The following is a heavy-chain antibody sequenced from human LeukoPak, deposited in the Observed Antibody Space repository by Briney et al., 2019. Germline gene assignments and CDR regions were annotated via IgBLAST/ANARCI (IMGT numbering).Heavy chain of an antibody. Sequence: PSQTLSLTCTVSGGSISSGGYYWSWIRQHPGKVREWIGYIYYSGSTYYNPSIKSRFTISVYTSKNQYSLKLSSVTTADTAVYYCARVVKDFWSGYYTDYYYGMDVWGQGTTVTVSS. CDR1: GGSISSGGYY. V-gene: IGHV4-31*03. J-gene: IGHJ6*02. CDR2: IYYSGST. CDR3: ARVVKDFWSGYYTDYYYGMDV. D-gene: IGHD3-3*01.